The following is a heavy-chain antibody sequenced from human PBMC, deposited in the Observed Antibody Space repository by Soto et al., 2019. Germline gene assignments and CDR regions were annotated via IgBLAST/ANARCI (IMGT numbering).Heavy chain of an antibody. Sequence: PGGYLRLSCTASGFTFSNYAMSWVRQAPGKGLAWVSGVDGGGGDTYYADSVKGRFTISRDNSRNTLYLQMISLRAEDTAVYYCAKRESGTTSHGGFDMWGQGTMVTVSS. CDR3: AKRESGTTSHGGFDM. CDR1: GFTFSNYA. V-gene: IGHV3-23*01. CDR2: VDGGGGDT. J-gene: IGHJ3*02. D-gene: IGHD2-2*01.